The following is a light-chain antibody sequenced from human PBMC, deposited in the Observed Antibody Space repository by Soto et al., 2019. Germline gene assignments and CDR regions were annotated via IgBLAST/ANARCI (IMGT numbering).Light chain of an antibody. CDR1: QSVNSN. J-gene: IGKJ5*01. CDR2: GTS. Sequence: EMVMTLSPAILSVYPGESATLSCRASQSVNSNYLAWYQQHPGQPPRLLIYGTSTRATGIPARFSGSGSGTEFSLTISSLQSEDFAVYYCQQYSKWPITFGQGTRLE. V-gene: IGKV3-15*01. CDR3: QQYSKWPIT.